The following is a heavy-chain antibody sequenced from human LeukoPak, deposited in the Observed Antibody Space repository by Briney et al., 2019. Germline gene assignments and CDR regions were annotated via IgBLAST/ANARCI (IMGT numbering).Heavy chain of an antibody. D-gene: IGHD1-26*01. Sequence: GGSLRLSCAASGFTFDDYGMSWVRQAPGKGLEWVSGINWNGGSTGYADSVKGRFTISRDNAKNSLYLQMNSLRAEDTAVYYCARGPPNYLVGATWFDPWGQGTLVTVSS. CDR3: ARGPPNYLVGATWFDP. CDR2: INWNGGST. V-gene: IGHV3-20*04. J-gene: IGHJ5*02. CDR1: GFTFDDYG.